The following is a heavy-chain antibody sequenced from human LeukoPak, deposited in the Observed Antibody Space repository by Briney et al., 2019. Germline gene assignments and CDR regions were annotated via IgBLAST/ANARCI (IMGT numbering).Heavy chain of an antibody. CDR1: GFTFSSYE. D-gene: IGHD5-12*01. CDR2: ISTTSRYI. J-gene: IGHJ4*02. CDR3: ARGNSDYDHDY. V-gene: IGHV3-21*01. Sequence: GGSLRLSCAASGFTFSSYEMNWVRQAPGKGLEWVSSISTTSRYIYYADSVQGRFTVTRDNAKNSLSLQMNSLRADDTAVYYCARGNSDYDHDYWGQGTLVTVSS.